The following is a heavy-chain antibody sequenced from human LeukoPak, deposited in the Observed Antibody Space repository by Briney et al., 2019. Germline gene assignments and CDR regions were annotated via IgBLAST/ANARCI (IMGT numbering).Heavy chain of an antibody. J-gene: IGHJ4*02. CDR1: GFTFTNNW. V-gene: IGHV3-7*01. CDR2: IKSDGSEK. D-gene: IGHD3-16*01. CDR3: VRALGSPTADH. Sequence: GGSLRLSCAASGFTFTNNWMSWVRQAPGKGLEWVANIKSDGSEKYYVDSVEGRFTISRDNARNTVSLQMDSLRGEDTAVYYCVRALGSPTADHWGQGTLVTASS.